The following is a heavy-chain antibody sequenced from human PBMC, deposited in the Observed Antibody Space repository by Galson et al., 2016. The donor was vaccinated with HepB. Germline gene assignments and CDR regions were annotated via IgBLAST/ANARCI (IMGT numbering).Heavy chain of an antibody. CDR2: ISYDGKSE. J-gene: IGHJ6*03. D-gene: IGHD3-10*01. CDR3: GRAPVRGADCYMDV. CDR1: GFTFSTYG. Sequence: SLRLSCAASGFTFSTYGMHWVRQAPGKGLEWVALISYDGKSESYADSVKGRFTISRDTSKNTLSLQMNSLRAEDTSVYYCGRAPVRGADCYMDVWGRGTTVTVSS. V-gene: IGHV3-30*03.